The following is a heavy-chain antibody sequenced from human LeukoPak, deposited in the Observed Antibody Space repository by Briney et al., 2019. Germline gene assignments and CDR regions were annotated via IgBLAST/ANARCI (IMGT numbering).Heavy chain of an antibody. CDR3: AREAWGSSCSDY. CDR2: INAGNGNT. Sequence: ASVKVSRKASGYTFTSYAMHWVRQAPGQRLEWVGWINAGNGNTKYSQKFQGRVTITRDTSASTAYMELSSLRSEDTAVYYCAREAWGSSCSDYWGQGTLVTVSS. V-gene: IGHV1-3*01. CDR1: GYTFTSYA. D-gene: IGHD6-13*01. J-gene: IGHJ4*02.